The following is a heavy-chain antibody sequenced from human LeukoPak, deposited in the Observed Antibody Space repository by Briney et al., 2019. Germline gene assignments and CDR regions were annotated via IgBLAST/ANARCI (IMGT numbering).Heavy chain of an antibody. CDR3: ARAGGSGWYSDY. CDR2: ISYDGSNK. Sequence: GGSLRLSCAASGFTFSSYAMHWVRQAPGKGLEWVAVISYDGSNKYYADSVKGRFTISRDNSKNTLYLQMNSLRAEDTAVYYCARAGGSGWYSDYWGQGTLVTVSS. J-gene: IGHJ4*02. CDR1: GFTFSSYA. D-gene: IGHD6-19*01. V-gene: IGHV3-30*04.